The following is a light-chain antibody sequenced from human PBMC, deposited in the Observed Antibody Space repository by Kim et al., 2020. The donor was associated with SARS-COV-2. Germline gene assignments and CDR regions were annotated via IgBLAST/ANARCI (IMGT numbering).Light chain of an antibody. Sequence: PTAPLPCTGTSNNLVNQGAAWLQQHQGHPHKLLSFGDNTRPSGISDRLSASRSGNTASLTITGLQPEDEADYFCSAWDNSLSVWVFGGGTQLTVL. CDR1: SNNLVNQG. J-gene: IGLJ3*02. CDR2: GDN. V-gene: IGLV10-54*01. CDR3: SAWDNSLSVWV.